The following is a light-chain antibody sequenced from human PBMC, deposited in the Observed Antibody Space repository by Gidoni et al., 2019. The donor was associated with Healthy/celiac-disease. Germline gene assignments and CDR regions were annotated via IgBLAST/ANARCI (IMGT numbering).Light chain of an antibody. J-gene: IGKJ2*01. V-gene: IGKV3-11*01. CDR3: QQRRGP. Sequence: EIVLTQSPATLSLSPGERATLSCRASTSVSSYLAWYKQKPGQAPRLLIYDASNRATGIPARFSGSGSGTDFTLTISSLEPEDFAVYYCQQRRGPFGQXTKLEIK. CDR2: DAS. CDR1: TSVSSY.